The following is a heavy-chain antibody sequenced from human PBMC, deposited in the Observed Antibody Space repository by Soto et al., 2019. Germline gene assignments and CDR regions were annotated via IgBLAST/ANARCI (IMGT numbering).Heavy chain of an antibody. CDR2: IYSTYGRSRT. CDR1: GFSVSEKH. Sequence: EEQLVESGGGLVQLGGSLRLSCAASGFSVSEKHMSWVRQAPGEGLEWVSTIYSTYGRSRTGCADSVEGRFTISRDNSKNCASRQMNTARAEDMAGYSCASAARSAFEVWGQGAMVIVSS. D-gene: IGHD6-25*01. CDR3: ASAARSAFEV. V-gene: IGHV3-66*01. J-gene: IGHJ3*01.